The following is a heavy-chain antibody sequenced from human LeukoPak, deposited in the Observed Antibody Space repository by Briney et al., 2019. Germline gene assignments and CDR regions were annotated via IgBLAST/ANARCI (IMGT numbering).Heavy chain of an antibody. CDR2: INSDGSST. J-gene: IGHJ5*02. Sequence: PGGSLRLSCPASGFIFSSNRMHCVRQPPGKGLVWVSRINSDGSSTSYADTVKGRFTISRDNAKNTLYLQMNSLRAEDTAVYYCARETTVTGWCDPWGQGTLVTVSS. CDR1: GFIFSSNR. CDR3: ARETTVTGWCDP. V-gene: IGHV3-74*01. D-gene: IGHD4-17*01.